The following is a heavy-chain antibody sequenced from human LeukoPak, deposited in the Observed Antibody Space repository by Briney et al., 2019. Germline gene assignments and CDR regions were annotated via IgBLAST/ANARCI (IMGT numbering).Heavy chain of an antibody. J-gene: IGHJ4*02. V-gene: IGHV2-70*04. Sequence: ESGPALIQPTQTLTLTCTFSGFSLSTSGMRVSWIRQPPVKALEWLARIDWDDDKFYSTSLKTRLTISKDTSKNQVVLTMTNMDPVDTAIYYCARRTSSSFYFDYWGQGTLVTVSS. D-gene: IGHD6-6*01. CDR1: GFSLSTSGMR. CDR2: IDWDDDK. CDR3: ARRTSSSFYFDY.